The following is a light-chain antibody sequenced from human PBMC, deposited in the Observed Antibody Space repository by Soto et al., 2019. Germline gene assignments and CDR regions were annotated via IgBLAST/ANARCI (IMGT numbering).Light chain of an antibody. J-gene: IGKJ1*01. Sequence: AIRLTQSPSSLSSSRGDRVPLSXEASQGISSYLAWYQQKPGKAPKLLIYAASTLQSGVPSRFSGSGSGTDFTLTISCLQSEDFATYYCQQYYSYPRTFGQGTKVDIK. CDR3: QQYYSYPRT. V-gene: IGKV1-8*01. CDR1: QGISSY. CDR2: AAS.